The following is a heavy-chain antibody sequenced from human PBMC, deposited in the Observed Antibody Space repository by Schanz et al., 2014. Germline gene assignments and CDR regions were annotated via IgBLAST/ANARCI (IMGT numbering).Heavy chain of an antibody. J-gene: IGHJ4*02. CDR3: AKVAPAATYLDS. V-gene: IGHV3-9*01. CDR1: GFTFDDYA. Sequence: EVQLVESGGGLVQPGRSLRLSCAASGFTFDDYAMHWVRQAPGKGLEWVSGMSWNAGSLGYGDSVKGRFTISRDNAKNSLFLQMNSLSAEDTAVYYCAKVAPAATYLDSWGLGTLVTVSS. D-gene: IGHD2-2*01. CDR2: MSWNAGSL.